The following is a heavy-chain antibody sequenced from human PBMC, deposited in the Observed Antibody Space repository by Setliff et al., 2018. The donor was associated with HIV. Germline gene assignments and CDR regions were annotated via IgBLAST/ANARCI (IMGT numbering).Heavy chain of an antibody. V-gene: IGHV4-59*01. CDR3: ARDYDILTGYPLGAFDI. J-gene: IGHJ3*02. D-gene: IGHD3-9*01. CDR2: IYYNGST. Sequence: SETLSLTCTVSGGSISSYYWDWIRQAPGEGLEWIGYIYYNGSTKYSPSFKSRVSISVDTSKNQFSLRLKSVTAADTAVYYCARDYDILTGYPLGAFDIWGQGTMVTVSS. CDR1: GGSISSYY.